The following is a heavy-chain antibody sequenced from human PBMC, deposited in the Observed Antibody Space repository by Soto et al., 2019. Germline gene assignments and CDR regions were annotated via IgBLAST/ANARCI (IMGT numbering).Heavy chain of an antibody. Sequence: SVKISCKASGGTFSSYAISWVRQAPGQGLEWMGGIIPIFGTANYAQKFQGRVTITADKSTSTAYMELSSLRSEDTAVYYCARDRGYCSSTSCRGKFDYWGQGTLVTVSS. D-gene: IGHD2-2*01. CDR2: IIPIFGTA. J-gene: IGHJ4*02. V-gene: IGHV1-69*06. CDR3: ARDRGYCSSTSCRGKFDY. CDR1: GGTFSSYA.